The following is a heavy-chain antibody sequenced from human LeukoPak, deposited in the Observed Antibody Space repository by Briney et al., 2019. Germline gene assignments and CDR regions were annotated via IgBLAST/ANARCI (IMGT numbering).Heavy chain of an antibody. J-gene: IGHJ5*02. Sequence: NPSETLSLTCTVSGGSISNSNYYWGWIRQPPTEGLEWIGSIYYSGSTYYNPSLKSRVTISVDTSVDTSKNRFSLKLSSVTAADTAVYYCARDRRLDSSGYYSRVYWFDPWGQGTLVTVSS. CDR3: ARDRRLDSSGYYSRVYWFDP. CDR2: IYYSGST. V-gene: IGHV4-39*07. D-gene: IGHD3-22*01. CDR1: GGSISNSNYY.